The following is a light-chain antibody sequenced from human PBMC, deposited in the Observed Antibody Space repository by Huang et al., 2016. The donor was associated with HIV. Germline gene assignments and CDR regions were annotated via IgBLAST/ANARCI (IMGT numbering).Light chain of an antibody. CDR3: QQYNNWPPKIT. CDR1: QSVSSN. Sequence: EIVMTQSPATLSVSPGERATLSCRASQSVSSNLAWYQQKPGQAPRLLIYGASTRATGIPARFRGSGSGTEFTLTISSLQSEDFAVYYCQQYNNWPPKITFGQGTRLEMK. V-gene: IGKV3-15*01. CDR2: GAS. J-gene: IGKJ5*01.